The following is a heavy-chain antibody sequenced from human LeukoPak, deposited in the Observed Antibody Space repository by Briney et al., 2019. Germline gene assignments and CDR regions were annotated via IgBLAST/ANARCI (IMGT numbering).Heavy chain of an antibody. V-gene: IGHV3-15*01. J-gene: IGHJ4*02. D-gene: IGHD2-15*01. CDR1: GFTFNNAW. CDR3: TRWYHSYYFDY. CDR2: IKSKTDGGTT. Sequence: GGSLRLSCAASGFTFNNAWMSWVRQAPGKGLEWVGRIKSKTDGGTTDYAAPVKGRFTISRDGSKNTLYLQMNSLKTEDTAVYYCTRWYHSYYFDYWGQGTLVTVSS.